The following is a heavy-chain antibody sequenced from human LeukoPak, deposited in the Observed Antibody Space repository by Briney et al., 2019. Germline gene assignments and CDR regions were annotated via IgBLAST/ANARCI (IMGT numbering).Heavy chain of an antibody. V-gene: IGHV1-2*02. Sequence: ASVKVSCKASGYTFTGYYMHWVRQAPGQGLEWMGWINPNSGGTNYAQKFQGRVTMTRDTSISTAYMELSRLRSDDTAVYYCAGPPNYDILTGYSGPYEYWGQGTLVTVSS. CDR2: INPNSGGT. J-gene: IGHJ4*02. CDR3: AGPPNYDILTGYSGPYEY. D-gene: IGHD3-9*01. CDR1: GYTFTGYY.